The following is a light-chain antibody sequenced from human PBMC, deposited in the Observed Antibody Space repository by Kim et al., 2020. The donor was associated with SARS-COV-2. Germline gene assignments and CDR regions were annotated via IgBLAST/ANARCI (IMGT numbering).Light chain of an antibody. CDR2: GNS. V-gene: IGLV1-40*01. J-gene: IGLJ3*02. CDR1: RSNIGAGYD. CDR3: QSYDSSLSAMV. Sequence: GVTISCTENRSNIGAGYDVHWYQQLPGTAPKLLIYGNSNRPSGVPDRFSGSKSGTSASLAITGLQAEDEADYYCQSYDSSLSAMVFGGGTKLTVL.